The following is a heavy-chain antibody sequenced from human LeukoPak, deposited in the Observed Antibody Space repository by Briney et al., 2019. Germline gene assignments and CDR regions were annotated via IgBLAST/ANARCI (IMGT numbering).Heavy chain of an antibody. Sequence: GASVKVSCKASGFTFTSSAMQWVRQAGGQRLEWIGWIVVGSGNTNYAQKFQERVTITRDMSTSTAYMELSSLRSEDTAGYYCAADHDLWFGDPLYGMDVWGQGTTVTVSS. CDR1: GFTFTSSA. V-gene: IGHV1-58*02. CDR3: AADHDLWFGDPLYGMDV. CDR2: IVVGSGNT. J-gene: IGHJ6*02. D-gene: IGHD3-10*01.